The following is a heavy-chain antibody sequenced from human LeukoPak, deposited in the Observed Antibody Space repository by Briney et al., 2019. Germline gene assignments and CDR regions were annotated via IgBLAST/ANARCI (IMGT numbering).Heavy chain of an antibody. V-gene: IGHV3-21*01. J-gene: IGHJ4*02. Sequence: GGSLRLSCAASGFTFSTFGMHWVRQAPGKGLEWVSSISTSSDYIYYADSVKGRFTISRDNAENSLFLQVNSLRAEDTAVYYCARGCSGGSCYDYWGQGTLVTVSS. CDR1: GFTFSTFG. D-gene: IGHD2-15*01. CDR2: ISTSSDYI. CDR3: ARGCSGGSCYDY.